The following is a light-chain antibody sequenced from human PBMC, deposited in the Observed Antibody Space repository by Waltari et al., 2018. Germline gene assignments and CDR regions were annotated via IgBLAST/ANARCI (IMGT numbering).Light chain of an antibody. J-gene: IGKJ4*01. CDR2: RVS. CDR1: QSLVHNDGNTY. CDR3: MQATQSPPT. V-gene: IGKV2-24*01. Sequence: DVVLTQRPPSSTVTLGQPASISCRSSQSLVHNDGNTYLRWLQQRPGQPPRLLIYRVSNRFSGVPDRFTGSGAGTYFTLRISRVEAEDVGIYYCMQATQSPPTFGGGTKVEIK.